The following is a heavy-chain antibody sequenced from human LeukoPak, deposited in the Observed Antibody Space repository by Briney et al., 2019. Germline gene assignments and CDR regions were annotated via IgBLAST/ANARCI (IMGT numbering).Heavy chain of an antibody. V-gene: IGHV5-51*01. J-gene: IGHJ4*02. CDR3: ARLTSSWSFYFDY. CDR2: IYPGDSET. CDR1: GNSFTGFW. Sequence: GESLEISCQGSGNSFTGFWIGWVRQMPGKGLEWIAIIYPGDSETRYSPSFQGQVTISADKSISTAYLQWSSLKASDTAMYYCARLTSSWSFYFDYWGQGTLVTVSS. D-gene: IGHD6-13*01.